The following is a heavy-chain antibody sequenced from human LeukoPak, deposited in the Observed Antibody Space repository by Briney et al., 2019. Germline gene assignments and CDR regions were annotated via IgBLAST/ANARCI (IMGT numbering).Heavy chain of an antibody. CDR1: GGTFSSYA. Sequence: ASVTVSCKASGGTFSSYAISWVRQAPGQGLEWMGGIIPIFGTANYAQKFQGRVTITADKSTSTAYMELSSLRSEDTAVYYCAREESGYDSWFDPWGQGTLVTVSS. J-gene: IGHJ5*02. CDR2: IIPIFGTA. CDR3: AREESGYDSWFDP. V-gene: IGHV1-69*06. D-gene: IGHD5-12*01.